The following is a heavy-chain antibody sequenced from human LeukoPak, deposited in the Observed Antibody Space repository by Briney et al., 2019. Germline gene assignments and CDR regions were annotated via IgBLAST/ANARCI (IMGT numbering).Heavy chain of an antibody. CDR1: GGSISSSSYY. Sequence: SETLSLTCTVSGGSISSSSYYWGWIRQPPGKGLEWIGSIYYSGSTYYNPSLKSRVTISVDTSKNQFSLKLSSVTAADTAVYYCARARGPRGFEYFQHWGQGTLVTVSS. CDR3: ARARGPRGFEYFQH. J-gene: IGHJ1*01. CDR2: IYYSGST. V-gene: IGHV4-39*07. D-gene: IGHD3-16*01.